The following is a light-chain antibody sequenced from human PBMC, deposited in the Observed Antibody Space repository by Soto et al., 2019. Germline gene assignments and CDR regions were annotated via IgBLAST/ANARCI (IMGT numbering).Light chain of an antibody. CDR2: DAS. CDR3: QQRSNWPPLFT. CDR1: QSVSSY. J-gene: IGKJ3*01. Sequence: EIVLTQSPATLSLSPGERVTLSCRASQSVSSYLAWYQQKPGQAPRLLIYDASNRATGIPARFSGSGSGTDVTLTISSLEPEDFAVYYCQQRSNWPPLFTFGPGTKVDIK. V-gene: IGKV3-11*01.